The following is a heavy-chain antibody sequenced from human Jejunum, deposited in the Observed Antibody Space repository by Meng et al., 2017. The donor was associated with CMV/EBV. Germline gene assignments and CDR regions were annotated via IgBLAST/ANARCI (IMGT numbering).Heavy chain of an antibody. CDR3: ARDGYCSGGSCFEYYGMDV. Sequence: SNYEMNWVRQAPGKGLEWVSYITTSGSSTNYADSVKGRFTISRDNARNSLYLQMNSLRAEDTAVYYCARDGYCSGGSCFEYYGMDVWGQGTPVTVSS. CDR1: SNYE. J-gene: IGHJ6*02. V-gene: IGHV3-48*03. D-gene: IGHD2-15*01. CDR2: ITTSGSST.